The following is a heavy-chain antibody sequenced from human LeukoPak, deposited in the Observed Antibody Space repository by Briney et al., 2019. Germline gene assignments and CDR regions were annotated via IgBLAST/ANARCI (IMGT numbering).Heavy chain of an antibody. V-gene: IGHV3-74*01. D-gene: IGHD3-3*01. Sequence: GGSLRLSCAASGFTFSSYWMHWVRQAPGKGLVWVSRINSDGSSTSYADSVKGRFTISRDNAKNTLYLQMNSLRAEDTAVYCYAREDFWSGYSYWGQGTLVTVSS. CDR3: AREDFWSGYSY. CDR1: GFTFSSYW. CDR2: INSDGSST. J-gene: IGHJ4*02.